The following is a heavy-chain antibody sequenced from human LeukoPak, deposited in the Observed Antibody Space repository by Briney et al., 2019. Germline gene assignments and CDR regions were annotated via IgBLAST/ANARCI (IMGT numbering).Heavy chain of an antibody. D-gene: IGHD2-2*01. J-gene: IGHJ4*02. CDR1: GFTFSDYY. CDR3: TRDNLYCSSTSCSIDY. CDR2: IRSKAYGGTT. Sequence: GGSLRLSCAASGFTFSDYYMSWIRQAPGKGLEWVGFIRSKAYGGTTEYAASVKGRFTISRDDSKSIAYLQMNSLKTEDTAVYYCTRDNLYCSSTSCSIDYWGQGTLVTVSS. V-gene: IGHV3-49*03.